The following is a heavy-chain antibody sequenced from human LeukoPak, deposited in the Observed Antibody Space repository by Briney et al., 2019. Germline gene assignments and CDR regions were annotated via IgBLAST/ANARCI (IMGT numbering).Heavy chain of an antibody. CDR3: ARGPSGGNGFSY. Sequence: GGSLRLSCAASGFAFSSYWMSWVRQAPGKGLEWVANIKQDGSERYYVDSVKGRFTISRDNAKNSLYLQMSSLRAVDTAVYYCARGPSGGNGFSYWGLGTLVTVSS. J-gene: IGHJ4*02. CDR2: IKQDGSER. D-gene: IGHD2-15*01. CDR1: GFAFSSYW. V-gene: IGHV3-7*04.